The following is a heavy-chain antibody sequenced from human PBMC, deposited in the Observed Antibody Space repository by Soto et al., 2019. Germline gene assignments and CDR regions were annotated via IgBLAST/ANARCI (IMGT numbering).Heavy chain of an antibody. CDR2: ISAYNGNT. V-gene: IGHV1-18*01. D-gene: IGHD2-15*01. CDR3: ARGRYCSGGSCRGNIDY. CDR1: GYTFTSYG. J-gene: IGHJ4*02. Sequence: QVQLVQSGAEVKKPGASVKVSCKASGYTFTSYGISWVRQAPVQGLEWMGWISAYNGNTNYAQKLQGRVTMTTDTSTSIADTELRSLRSDVTAVYSCARGRYCSGGSCRGNIDYWGQGTLVTVSS.